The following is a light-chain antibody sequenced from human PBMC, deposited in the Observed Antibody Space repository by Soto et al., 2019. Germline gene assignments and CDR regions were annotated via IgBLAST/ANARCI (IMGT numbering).Light chain of an antibody. V-gene: IGLV4-60*03. CDR2: VERSGRY. CDR1: SGYSTYT. J-gene: IGLJ2*01. Sequence: QPVLTQSSSASASLGSSVKLTCTLSSGYSTYTIAWHQQQPGKAPRYLMKVERSGRYNKGSGVPDRFSGFSSEADRHLTITNLQSEDEGDYYSETLDSNTHVVFGGGTKLTVL. CDR3: ETLDSNTHVV.